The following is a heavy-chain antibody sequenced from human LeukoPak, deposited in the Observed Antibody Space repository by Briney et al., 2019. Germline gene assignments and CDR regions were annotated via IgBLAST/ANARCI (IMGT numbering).Heavy chain of an antibody. J-gene: IGHJ4*02. Sequence: GGSLRLSCAPSGFTARSTYMSWVRPAPGKGLGWASVIFSGGSTYYADSVKGRFTISRDNSKNTLYLQMNSLRAEDTAVYYCARSGIYYYDSSGSPYYFDYWGQGTLVTVSS. V-gene: IGHV3-53*01. D-gene: IGHD3-22*01. CDR2: IFSGGST. CDR1: GFTARSTY. CDR3: ARSGIYYYDSSGSPYYFDY.